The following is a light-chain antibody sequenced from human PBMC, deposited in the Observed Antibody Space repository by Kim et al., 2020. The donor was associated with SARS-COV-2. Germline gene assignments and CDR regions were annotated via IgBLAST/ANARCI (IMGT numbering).Light chain of an antibody. CDR1: SSNIGAGYD. J-gene: IGLJ2*01. V-gene: IGLV1-40*01. CDR3: QSYDSSLSGSV. Sequence: QSVLTQPPSVSGAPGQRVTISCTGSSSNIGAGYDVHWCQQLPGTAPKLLIYGNSNRPSGVPDRFSGSKSGTSASLAITGLQAEDEADYYCQSYDSSLSGSVFGGGTQLTV. CDR2: GNS.